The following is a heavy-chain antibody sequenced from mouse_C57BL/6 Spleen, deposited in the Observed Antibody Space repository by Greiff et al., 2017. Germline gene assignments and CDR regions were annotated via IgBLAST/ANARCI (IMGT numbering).Heavy chain of an antibody. J-gene: IGHJ3*01. CDR2: INPNNGGT. D-gene: IGHD2-3*01. Sequence: EVQLQQSGPELVKPGASVKMSCKASGYTFTDYNMHWVKQSHGKSLEWIGYINPNNGGTSYNQKFKGKATLTVNKSSSTAYMELPSLTSEDSAVYYCAREGMVTRFAYWGQGTLVTVAA. CDR1: GYTFTDYN. CDR3: AREGMVTRFAY. V-gene: IGHV1-22*01.